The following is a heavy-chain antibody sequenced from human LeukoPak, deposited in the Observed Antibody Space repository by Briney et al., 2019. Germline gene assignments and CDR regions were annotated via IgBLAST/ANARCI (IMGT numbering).Heavy chain of an antibody. Sequence: GGSLRLSCAASGFTFSSYSMNWVRQAPGKGLEWVSSISSSSSYIYYADSVKGRFTISRDNAKNSLYLQMNSLRAEDTAVYYCAGSHYDILTGRYDYWGQGTLVTVSS. CDR3: AGSHYDILTGRYDY. CDR1: GFTFSSYS. D-gene: IGHD3-9*01. V-gene: IGHV3-21*01. J-gene: IGHJ4*02. CDR2: ISSSSSYI.